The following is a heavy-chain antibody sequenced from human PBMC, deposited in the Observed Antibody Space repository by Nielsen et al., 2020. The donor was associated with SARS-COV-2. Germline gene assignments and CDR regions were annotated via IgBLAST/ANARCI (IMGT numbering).Heavy chain of an antibody. J-gene: IGHJ5*02. Sequence: ASVKVSCKASGYTFVSYGISWVRQAPGGGLEWMGWVSAYTGDTNYAQNLQGRVAMTTDTSTNTVYMELRGLRSDDTAVYYCARVWTSTPAFDPWGQGTRVTVSS. D-gene: IGHD3/OR15-3a*01. CDR1: GYTFVSYG. CDR3: ARVWTSTPAFDP. CDR2: VSAYTGDT. V-gene: IGHV1-18*01.